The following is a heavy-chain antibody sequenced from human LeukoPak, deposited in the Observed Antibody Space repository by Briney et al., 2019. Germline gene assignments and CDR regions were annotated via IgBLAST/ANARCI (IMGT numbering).Heavy chain of an antibody. CDR2: IYSSAVT. CDR1: GFTVSSNY. Sequence: GGSLRLSCAASGFTVSSNYMTWVRQAPGKGLEWVSLIYSSAVTDYADSVKGRFTISVDNSKSMMYLQMNSLRAEDTAVYYCARGFCSGGTCFDYWGQGTLVTVSS. J-gene: IGHJ4*02. V-gene: IGHV3-53*01. D-gene: IGHD2-15*01. CDR3: ARGFCSGGTCFDY.